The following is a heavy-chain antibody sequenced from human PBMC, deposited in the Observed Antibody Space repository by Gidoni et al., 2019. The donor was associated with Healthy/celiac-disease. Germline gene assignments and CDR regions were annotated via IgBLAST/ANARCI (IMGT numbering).Heavy chain of an antibody. CDR3: ARDRSAAASGGMDV. CDR2: IIPILGIA. D-gene: IGHD6-13*01. V-gene: IGHV1-69*08. J-gene: IGHJ6*02. Sequence: QAQLVQSVAEVKKPGSPVKVSCKASGCTFRSYTISWVRQAPGQGLEWMGRIIPILGIANYAQKFQGRVTITADKSTSTAYMELSSLRSEDTAVYYCARDRSAAASGGMDVWGQGTTVTVSS. CDR1: GCTFRSYT.